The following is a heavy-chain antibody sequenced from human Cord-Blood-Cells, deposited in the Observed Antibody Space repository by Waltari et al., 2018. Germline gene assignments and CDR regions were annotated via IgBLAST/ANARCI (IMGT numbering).Heavy chain of an antibody. V-gene: IGHV3-43*01. CDR2: ISWDGGST. CDR3: AKDMESQAIGGVDP. D-gene: IGHD1-1*01. J-gene: IGHJ5*02. CDR1: GFTFADYT. Sequence: EVQLVESGGVVVQPGGSLRLSCAASGFTFADYTMHWVRQAPGKGLEWVSLISWDGGSTYYADSVKGRFTISRDNSKNSLYLQMNSLRTEDTALYYCAKDMESQAIGGVDPWGQGTLVTVSS.